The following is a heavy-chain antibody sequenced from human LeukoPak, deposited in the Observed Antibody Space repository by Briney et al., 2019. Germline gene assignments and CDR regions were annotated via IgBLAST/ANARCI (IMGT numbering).Heavy chain of an antibody. D-gene: IGHD3-10*01. J-gene: IGHJ5*02. CDR3: ARDRIKYYYGSGTHLTFDP. Sequence: SETLSLTCTVSGGSISSSSYYWGWIRQPPGKGLDWIGIINYRGNTYYNPSLKSRVTISVDTSKDQFSLKLSSVSAADTAVYYCARDRIKYYYGSGTHLTFDPWGQGTLVTVSS. V-gene: IGHV4-39*02. CDR1: GGSISSSSYY. CDR2: INYRGNT.